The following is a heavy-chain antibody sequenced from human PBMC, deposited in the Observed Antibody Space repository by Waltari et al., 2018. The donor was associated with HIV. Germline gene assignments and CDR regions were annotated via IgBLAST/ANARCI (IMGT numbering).Heavy chain of an antibody. CDR1: GVTFSTYE. CDR2: IRSSGSTI. J-gene: IGHJ4*02. Sequence: EVQAAESGCVLVLPGGSVRPSCAASGVTFSTYEMNWVRQAPGKGLEWVSYIRSSGSTIYYADSVKGRFTISRDNARNSLYLQMNSLRAEDTAVYFCARDGSSYYGLDYWGRGTLVTVSS. V-gene: IGHV3-48*03. CDR3: ARDGSSYYGLDY. D-gene: IGHD1-26*01.